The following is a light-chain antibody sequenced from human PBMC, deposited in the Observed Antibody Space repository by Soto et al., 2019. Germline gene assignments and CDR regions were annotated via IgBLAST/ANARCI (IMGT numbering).Light chain of an antibody. CDR3: SSYTSDNTWV. CDR1: SSDVGGYSY. Sequence: QSALTQPASVSGSPGQSITISCTGTSSDVGGYSYVSWFQQHPGKAPKLMIFEVSNRPSGVSNRFSGSKSANTASLTISGLQAEDEADYYCSSYTSDNTWVFGGGTKVTVL. V-gene: IGLV2-14*01. J-gene: IGLJ3*02. CDR2: EVS.